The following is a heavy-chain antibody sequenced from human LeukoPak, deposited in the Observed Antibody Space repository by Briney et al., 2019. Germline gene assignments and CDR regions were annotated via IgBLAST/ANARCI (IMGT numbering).Heavy chain of an antibody. CDR2: IYHSGST. CDR3: ARDNPSGYTYGYEHYFYYIDV. V-gene: IGHV4-38-2*02. D-gene: IGHD5-18*01. Sequence: SETLSLTCNVSGYSISSGYYWGWIRQPPGKGLEWIGNIYHSGSTYYNPSLKSRVTISVDTSKNQFSLKLSSVTAADTAVYYCARDNPSGYTYGYEHYFYYIDVWGKGTTVTVSS. J-gene: IGHJ6*03. CDR1: GYSISSGYY.